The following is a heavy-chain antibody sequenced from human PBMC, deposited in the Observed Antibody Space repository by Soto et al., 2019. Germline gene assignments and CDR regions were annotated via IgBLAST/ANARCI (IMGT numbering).Heavy chain of an antibody. D-gene: IGHD3-16*01. V-gene: IGHV1-69*06. J-gene: IGHJ6*02. CDR3: ARDRGGSVYYYGMDV. CDR1: GGTFSSYA. CDR2: IIPICGTA. Sequence: QVQLVQSGAEVKKPGSSVKVSCKASGGTFSSYAISWVRQAPGQGLEWMGGIIPICGTANYAQKFQGRVTITADKSTSRAYMEVSSLRSEDTAVYYCARDRGGSVYYYGMDVWGQGTTVTVSS.